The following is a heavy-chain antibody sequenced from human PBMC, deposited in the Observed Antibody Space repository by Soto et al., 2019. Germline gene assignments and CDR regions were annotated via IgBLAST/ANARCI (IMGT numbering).Heavy chain of an antibody. Sequence: GKGLECVALISYDGSNKYYADSVKGRFTIYRDNSKNTLYLQMNSLRAEDTAVYYCAKQDSYTARVNIAVAGPGMFKFWGQGTRVTVS. V-gene: IGHV3-30*18. CDR2: ISYDGSNK. CDR3: AKQDSYTARVNIAVAGPGMFKF. D-gene: IGHD5-18*01. J-gene: IGHJ4*02.